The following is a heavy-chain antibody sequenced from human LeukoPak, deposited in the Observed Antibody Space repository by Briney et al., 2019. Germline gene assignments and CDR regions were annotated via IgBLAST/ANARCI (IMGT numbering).Heavy chain of an antibody. V-gene: IGHV3-66*01. CDR1: GFTVSSNY. J-gene: IGHJ3*02. CDR2: IYSGGSI. Sequence: GGSLRLSCAASGFTVSSNYMSWVRQAPGKGLEWVSVIYSGGSIYYADSVKGRFTISRDNSKNTLYLQMNSLRAEDTAVYYCARGNTRRGGYRGDAFDIWGQGTMVTVSS. CDR3: ARGNTRRGGYRGDAFDI. D-gene: IGHD3-22*01.